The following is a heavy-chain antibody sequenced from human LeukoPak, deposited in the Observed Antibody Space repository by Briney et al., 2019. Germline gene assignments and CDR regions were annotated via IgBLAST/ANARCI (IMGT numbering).Heavy chain of an antibody. J-gene: IGHJ4*02. D-gene: IGHD6-19*01. CDR2: ISYDKSNE. CDR3: AGDKTTGGWYEFDY. Sequence: PGGSLRLSCAASGFIFTNYDVHWVRQAPGKGLEWVALISYDKSNEYYADSVKGRFTISRDTSKNTVSLQMNSLRAEDTAVYYCAGDKTTGGWYEFDYWGQGTLVTVSS. V-gene: IGHV3-30*14. CDR1: GFIFTNYD.